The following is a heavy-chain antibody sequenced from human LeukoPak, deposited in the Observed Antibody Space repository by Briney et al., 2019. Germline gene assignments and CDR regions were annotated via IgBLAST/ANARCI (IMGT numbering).Heavy chain of an antibody. V-gene: IGHV1-18*01. D-gene: IGHD3-10*01. CDR1: GYTFTSYG. Sequence: ASVKVSCKASGYTFTSYGINWVRQAPGQGLEWMGWISAYNDNTNYAQKLQDRITMTTDTSTSTAYMELRSLRLDDTAVYYCARDRHVHWVGEAPYPDHWGQGTLVTVSS. CDR2: ISAYNDNT. CDR3: ARDRHVHWVGEAPYPDH. J-gene: IGHJ4*02.